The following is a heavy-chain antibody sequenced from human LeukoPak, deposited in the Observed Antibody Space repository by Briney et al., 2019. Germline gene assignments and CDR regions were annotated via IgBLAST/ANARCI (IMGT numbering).Heavy chain of an antibody. D-gene: IGHD6-19*01. J-gene: IGHJ4*02. Sequence: SETLSLTCAVYGGSFSGYYWSWIRQPPGKGLEWIGEINHSGSTNYNPSLKSRVTISVDTSKNQFSLKLSSVTAADTAVYYCARGPGIAVAGSSDYWGQGTLVTVSS. V-gene: IGHV4-34*01. CDR1: GGSFSGYY. CDR3: ARGPGIAVAGSSDY. CDR2: INHSGST.